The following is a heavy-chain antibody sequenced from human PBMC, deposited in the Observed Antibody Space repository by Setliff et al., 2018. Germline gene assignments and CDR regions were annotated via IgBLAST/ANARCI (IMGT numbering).Heavy chain of an antibody. J-gene: IGHJ5*02. D-gene: IGHD2-21*01. Sequence: SETLSLTCTVSGGSIINSYYWSWIRQPAGKGLEWIGRISTSGNTNYNPSLKSRVTVSLDTSKNQFSLMLTSVTAADTAMYYCARYNSAAGSFDPWGQGTLVTVSS. CDR1: GGSIINSYY. CDR3: ARYNSAAGSFDP. CDR2: ISTSGNT. V-gene: IGHV4-59*10.